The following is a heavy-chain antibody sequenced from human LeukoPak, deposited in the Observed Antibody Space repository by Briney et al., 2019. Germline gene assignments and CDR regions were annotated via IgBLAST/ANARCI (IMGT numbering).Heavy chain of an antibody. D-gene: IGHD6-13*01. CDR1: GFTFSSYW. Sequence: AGGSLRLSCAASGFTFSSYWMSWVRQAPGKGLEWVANIEQDGSDKYYVDSVKGRFTISRDNAKNSLYLQMNSLSAEDTAVYYCARDLYSSSWSSYYFDYWGQGTLVTVSS. J-gene: IGHJ4*02. CDR2: IEQDGSDK. V-gene: IGHV3-7*01. CDR3: ARDLYSSSWSSYYFDY.